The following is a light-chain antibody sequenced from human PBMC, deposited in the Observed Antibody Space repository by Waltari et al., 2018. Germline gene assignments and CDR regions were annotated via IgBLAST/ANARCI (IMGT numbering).Light chain of an antibody. CDR1: SNDVGGYHY. J-gene: IGLJ2*01. CDR3: SSYGGTYFV. CDR2: AVT. Sequence: QSALTQPRSVSGSPGQSVTISCTGTSNDVGGYHYVSWYQHHPGEVPKLMIYAVTQRPAGVPVRFSGSKSGNTASLTISGLQAYDEADYSCSSYGGTYFVFGGGTRLTVL. V-gene: IGLV2-11*01.